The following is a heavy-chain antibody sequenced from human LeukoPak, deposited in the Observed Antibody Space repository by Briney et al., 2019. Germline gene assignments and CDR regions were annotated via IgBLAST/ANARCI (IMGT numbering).Heavy chain of an antibody. CDR1: GFTVSTNY. CDR3: SNAHFRDY. D-gene: IGHD2/OR15-2a*01. CDR2: LYHGGST. V-gene: IGHV3-53*01. Sequence: GGSLRLSCAASGFTVSTNYMSWVRQAPGKGLEWVSVLYHGGSTYYADSVKGRFTISRDNSKNTLYLQINSLRAEDTAIYYCSNAHFRDYWGQGTLVTVSS. J-gene: IGHJ4*02.